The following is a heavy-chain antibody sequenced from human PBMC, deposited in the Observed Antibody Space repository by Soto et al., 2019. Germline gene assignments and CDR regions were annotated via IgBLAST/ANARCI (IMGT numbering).Heavy chain of an antibody. J-gene: IGHJ2*01. Sequence: GASVKVSCKVSGYTLTELSMHWVRQAPGKGLEWMGGFDPEDGETIYAQKFQGRVTMTEGTPTDTAYMELSSLRSEDTAVYYCATVKGDDFWSGYYTGILWYFDLWGRGTLVTVSS. D-gene: IGHD3-3*01. CDR1: GYTLTELS. CDR2: FDPEDGET. V-gene: IGHV1-24*01. CDR3: ATVKGDDFWSGYYTGILWYFDL.